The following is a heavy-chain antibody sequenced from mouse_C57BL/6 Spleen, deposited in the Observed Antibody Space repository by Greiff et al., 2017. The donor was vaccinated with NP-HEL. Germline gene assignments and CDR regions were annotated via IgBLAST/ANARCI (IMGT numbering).Heavy chain of an antibody. CDR1: GYTFTSYW. D-gene: IGHD2-4*01. Sequence: QVQLQQPGAELVKPGASVKLSCKASGYTFTSYWMQWVKQRPGQGLEWIGEIDPSDSYTNYNQKFKGKATLTVDPSSSTAYMPRSSLTSEDSAVYYCARGNRYDDSYWGQGTLVTVSA. CDR3: ARGNRYDDSY. V-gene: IGHV1-50*01. J-gene: IGHJ3*01. CDR2: IDPSDSYT.